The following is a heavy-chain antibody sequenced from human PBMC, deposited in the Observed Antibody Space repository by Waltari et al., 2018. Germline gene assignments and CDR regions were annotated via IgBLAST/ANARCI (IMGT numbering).Heavy chain of an antibody. V-gene: IGHV4-34*01. D-gene: IGHD2-21*01. Sequence: QVQLQQWGAGLLKPSETLSLTCAVYGGSFSGYYWSWIRQPPGKGLEWIGEINHSGRTNYNPSLMSRVTISVDTSKNQFSLKLSSVTAADTAVYYCARGPVMYYFDYWGQGTLVTVSS. CDR1: GGSFSGYY. CDR3: ARGPVMYYFDY. J-gene: IGHJ4*02. CDR2: INHSGRT.